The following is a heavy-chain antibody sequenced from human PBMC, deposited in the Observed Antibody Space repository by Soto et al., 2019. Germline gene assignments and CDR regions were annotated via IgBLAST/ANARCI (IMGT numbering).Heavy chain of an antibody. CDR2: INPSGGST. V-gene: IGHV1-46*01. CDR3: ASGRPNSPLDY. CDR1: GYTFTSYY. D-gene: IGHD1-26*01. Sequence: GASVKVSCKASGYTFTSYYMHWVLQAPGQGLEWMGIINPSGGSTNYAQKFQGRVTITADESTSTAYMELSSLRSEDTAVYYCASGRPNSPLDYWGQGTLVTVSS. J-gene: IGHJ4*02.